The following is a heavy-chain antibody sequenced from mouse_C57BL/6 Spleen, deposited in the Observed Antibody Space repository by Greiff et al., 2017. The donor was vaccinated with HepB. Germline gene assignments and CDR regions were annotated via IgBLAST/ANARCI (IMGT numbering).Heavy chain of an antibody. D-gene: IGHD3-1*01. Sequence: QVQLQQPGTELVKPGASGYTFTSYWMHWVKQRPGQGLEWIGNINPSNGGTNYNEKFKSKATLTVDKSSSTAYMQLSSLTSEDSAVYYCARSGYYCDYWGQGTTLTVSS. V-gene: IGHV1-53*01. CDR3: ARSGYYCDY. J-gene: IGHJ2*01. CDR2: INPSNGGT. CDR1: GYTFTSYW.